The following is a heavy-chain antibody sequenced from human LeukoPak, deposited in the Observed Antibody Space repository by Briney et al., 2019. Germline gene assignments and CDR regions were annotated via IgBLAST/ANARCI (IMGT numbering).Heavy chain of an antibody. CDR1: GFTFSSYA. Sequence: PGGSLRLSCAASGFTFSSYAMSWVRQAPGKGLEWVSAISGSGGSTYYAASVKGRFTISRDNSKNTLNLQMNSLRAEDTAVYYCVKDLDDSGIDPVFDYWGQGTLVTVSS. CDR3: VKDLDDSGIDPVFDY. V-gene: IGHV3-23*01. J-gene: IGHJ4*02. D-gene: IGHD3-10*01. CDR2: ISGSGGST.